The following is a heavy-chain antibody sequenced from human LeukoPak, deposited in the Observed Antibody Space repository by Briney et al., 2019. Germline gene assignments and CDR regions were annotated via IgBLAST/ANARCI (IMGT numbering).Heavy chain of an antibody. D-gene: IGHD6-13*01. Sequence: QPGGSLRLSCAASGFTFSSYSMNWVRQAPGKGLEYVSAISSNGGSTYYANSVKGRFTISRDNSKNTLYLQMGSLRAEDMAVYYCARDGGSSSWYSFDYWGQGTLVTVSS. J-gene: IGHJ4*02. CDR3: ARDGGSSSWYSFDY. CDR1: GFTFSSYS. V-gene: IGHV3-64*01. CDR2: ISSNGGST.